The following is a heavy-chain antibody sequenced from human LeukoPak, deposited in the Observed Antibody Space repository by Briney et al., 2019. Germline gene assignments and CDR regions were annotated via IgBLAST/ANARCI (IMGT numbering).Heavy chain of an antibody. J-gene: IGHJ4*02. V-gene: IGHV3-53*01. D-gene: IGHD3-22*01. CDR2: IYSGGST. CDR1: GFTVSSNY. Sequence: GGSLRLSCAASGFTVSSNYMSWVRQAPGKGLEWVSVIYSGGSTYYADSVKGRFTISRDNSKNTLYLQMNSLRAEDTAVYYCARDAEDSSGYYSDYWGQGTLVTVSS. CDR3: ARDAEDSSGYYSDY.